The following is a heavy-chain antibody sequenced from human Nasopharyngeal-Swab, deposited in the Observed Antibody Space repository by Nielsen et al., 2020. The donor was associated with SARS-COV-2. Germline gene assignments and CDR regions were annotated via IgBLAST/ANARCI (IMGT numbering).Heavy chain of an antibody. V-gene: IGHV3-23*01. J-gene: IGHJ3*02. D-gene: IGHD3-3*01. CDR1: GFTFSSYA. CDR2: ISGSGGST. CDR3: AKDRRIKYDFWSGSRSDSFDI. Sequence: GESLKISCAASGFTFSSYAMSWVRQAPGKGLGWVSAISGSGGSTYYADSVKGRFTISRDNSKSTLYLQMNSLRAEDTAVYYCAKDRRIKYDFWSGSRSDSFDIWGQGTMVTVSS.